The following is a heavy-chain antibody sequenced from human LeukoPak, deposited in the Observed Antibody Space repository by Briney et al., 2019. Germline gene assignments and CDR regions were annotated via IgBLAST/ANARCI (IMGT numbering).Heavy chain of an antibody. V-gene: IGHV3-30*18. J-gene: IGHJ3*02. CDR1: GFTLSSYW. Sequence: GGSLRLSCAASGFTLSSYWMSWVRQAPGMGLEWVAFISYDGSNKYYADSVKGRFTFSRDNSKNTLYLQMNSLRAEDTAVYYCAKWFGEYWRLGQDAFDIWGQGTMVTVSS. D-gene: IGHD3-10*01. CDR2: ISYDGSNK. CDR3: AKWFGEYWRLGQDAFDI.